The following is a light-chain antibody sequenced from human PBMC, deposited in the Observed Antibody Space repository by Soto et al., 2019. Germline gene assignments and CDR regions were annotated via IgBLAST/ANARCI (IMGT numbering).Light chain of an antibody. CDR2: YTS. Sequence: EIVMTHSPATLSVSPVESATLSCRASQSVSSDLAWYQQKPGQAPRLLIYYTSTTATGIPARFSGSGSGTEFTLTISSLQSEDFAVYYCQQYNNWPRTFGQGTKVDIK. J-gene: IGKJ1*01. CDR1: QSVSSD. CDR3: QQYNNWPRT. V-gene: IGKV3-15*01.